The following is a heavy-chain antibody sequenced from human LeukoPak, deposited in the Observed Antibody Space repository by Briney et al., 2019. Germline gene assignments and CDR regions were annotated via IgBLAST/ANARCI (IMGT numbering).Heavy chain of an antibody. Sequence: PSETLSLTCAVYGGSFSGYYWSWIRQPPGKGLEWIGEINHSGSTSYNPSLKSRVTISVDTSKNQFSLKLSSVTAADTAVYYCARDNDCSGGSCLDYYYMDVWGKGTTVTVSS. CDR1: GGSFSGYY. J-gene: IGHJ6*03. V-gene: IGHV4-34*01. CDR2: INHSGST. D-gene: IGHD2-15*01. CDR3: ARDNDCSGGSCLDYYYMDV.